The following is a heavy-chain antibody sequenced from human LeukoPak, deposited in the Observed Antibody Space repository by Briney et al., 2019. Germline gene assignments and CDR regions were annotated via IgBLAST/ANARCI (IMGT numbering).Heavy chain of an antibody. CDR3: ARVRRYYDSSGATFDF. J-gene: IGHJ4*02. V-gene: IGHV4-39*01. D-gene: IGHD3-22*01. CDR2: IYYSGRS. Sequence: WVRQAPGKGLEWIGSIYYSGRSSYKPSLRSRVTIYVDTTKNQFSLKLSSVTAADTAVYYCARVRRYYDSSGATFDFWGQGTLVTVSS.